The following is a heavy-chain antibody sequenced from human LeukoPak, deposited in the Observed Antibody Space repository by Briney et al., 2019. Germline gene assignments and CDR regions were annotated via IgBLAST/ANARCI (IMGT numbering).Heavy chain of an antibody. CDR3: VRDGEYSHGIDFDY. V-gene: IGHV3-33*01. CDR1: GFTFSSYG. D-gene: IGHD5-18*01. CDR2: IWYDGSNK. J-gene: IGHJ4*02. Sequence: RGSLRLSCAASGFTFSSYGMHWVRQAPGKGLEWVAVIWYDGSNKYYADSVKGRFTISRDSATNTLYLQMNSLRAEDTAIYYCVRDGEYSHGIDFDYWGQGTLVTVSP.